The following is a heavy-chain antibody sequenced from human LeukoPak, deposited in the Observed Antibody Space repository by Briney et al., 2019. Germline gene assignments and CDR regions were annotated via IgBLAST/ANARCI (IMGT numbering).Heavy chain of an antibody. CDR2: INHSGGT. CDR1: GGSISNKNW. Sequence: SETLSPTCGVSGGSISNKNWWSWVRQPPGKGLEWIGEINHSGGTNYNPSLKSRVTMSVDKSKNQFSLKLSSVTAADTAVYYCARSNWFDPWGQGTLVTVSS. V-gene: IGHV4-4*02. CDR3: ARSNWFDP. J-gene: IGHJ5*02.